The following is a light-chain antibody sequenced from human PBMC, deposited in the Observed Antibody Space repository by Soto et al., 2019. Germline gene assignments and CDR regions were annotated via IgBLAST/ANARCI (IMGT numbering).Light chain of an antibody. CDR2: GAS. Sequence: VLTQSPATLSLSPGERATLSCRASQNVRNSLAWFQQRPGQAPRLLIYGASTRATGVPARFSGGGSGTEFTLTISGLRSEDSATYYCQQYNNWPPITFGQGTRLEIK. J-gene: IGKJ5*01. CDR3: QQYNNWPPIT. CDR1: QNVRNS. V-gene: IGKV3-15*01.